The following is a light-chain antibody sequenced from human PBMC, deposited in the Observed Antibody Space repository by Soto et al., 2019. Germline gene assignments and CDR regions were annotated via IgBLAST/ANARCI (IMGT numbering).Light chain of an antibody. V-gene: IGKV1-9*01. J-gene: IGKJ1*01. Sequence: DIQLTQSPSFLSASVGDRVTITCRASQGISSDLAWYQQKPGKAPKLLIYAASTLQSGVPSRFSGSGSGTEFTLTISSLQPADFATYYCQQLNSYPPWTFGQGTKVEIK. CDR2: AAS. CDR1: QGISSD. CDR3: QQLNSYPPWT.